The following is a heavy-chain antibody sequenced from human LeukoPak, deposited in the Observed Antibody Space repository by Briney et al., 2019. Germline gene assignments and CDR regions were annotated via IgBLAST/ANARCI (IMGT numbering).Heavy chain of an antibody. CDR3: ARDLAAGTLNFDY. CDR1: GGSISSSNW. V-gene: IGHV4-4*02. D-gene: IGHD6-13*01. J-gene: IGHJ4*02. Sequence: PSETLSLTCAVSGGSISSSNWWSWVRQPPGKGLEWIGEIYHSGSTNYNPSLKSRVTISVDKSKNQFSLKLSSVTAADTAVYYCARDLAAGTLNFDYWGQGTLVTVSS. CDR2: IYHSGST.